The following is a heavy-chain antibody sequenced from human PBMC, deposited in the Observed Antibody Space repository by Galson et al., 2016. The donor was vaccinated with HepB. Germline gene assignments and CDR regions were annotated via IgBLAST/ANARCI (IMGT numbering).Heavy chain of an antibody. V-gene: IGHV1-18*01. Sequence: SVKVSCKAPGYTFTGYGISWVRQAPGQGLEWMGWISAVNGNTNYAQKFQGRVTLTTDTSTSTAYMELRSLTYEDTAVYFCARVFGAGTTFFYWGQGTLLTVSS. D-gene: IGHD3-10*01. CDR3: ARVFGAGTTFFY. CDR1: GYTFTGYG. CDR2: ISAVNGNT. J-gene: IGHJ4*02.